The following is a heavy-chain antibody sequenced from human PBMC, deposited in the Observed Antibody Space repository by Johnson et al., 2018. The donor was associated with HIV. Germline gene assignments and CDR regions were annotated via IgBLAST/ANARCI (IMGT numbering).Heavy chain of an antibody. CDR3: ARGAFGSSYLDVFDI. J-gene: IGHJ3*02. D-gene: IGHD3-16*01. CDR2: IWYDGSNK. Sequence: QVQLVESGGGVVQPGRSLRLTCAASRFTFNNYGMHWVRQAPGKGLEWVAVIWYDGSNKYYADSVKGRFTIYRDTSKNTLYLQMKSLRAEDTAVYYCARGAFGSSYLDVFDIWSQGTMVTVS. CDR1: RFTFNNYG. V-gene: IGHV3-33*01.